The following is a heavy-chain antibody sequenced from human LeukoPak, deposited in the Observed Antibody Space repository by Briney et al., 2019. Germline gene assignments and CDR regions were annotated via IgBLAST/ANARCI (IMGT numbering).Heavy chain of an antibody. D-gene: IGHD6-19*01. CDR3: ARGSGWFYY. CDR2: IYSSGTT. Sequence: PSETLSLTCTVSGXSFRGYYWSWIRQSPGKGLEWIGYIYSSGTTNYNPSLKSRVTISVDASNNQFSLKLSSVTAADTAVYYCARGSGWFYYWGQGTLVTVSS. J-gene: IGHJ4*02. V-gene: IGHV4-59*08. CDR1: GXSFRGYY.